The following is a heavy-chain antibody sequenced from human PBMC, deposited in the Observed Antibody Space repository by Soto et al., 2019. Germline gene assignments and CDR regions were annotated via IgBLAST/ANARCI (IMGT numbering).Heavy chain of an antibody. CDR1: GGSISSYY. CDR2: IYYSGST. CDR3: ARHEASSGFWISGYYFDY. V-gene: IGHV4-59*08. J-gene: IGHJ4*02. D-gene: IGHD5-12*01. Sequence: PSETLSLTCTVSGGSISSYYWSWIRQPPGKGLEWIGYIYYSGSTNYNPSLKSRVTISVDTSKNQFSLKLSSVTAADTAVYYCARHEASSGFWISGYYFDYWGQGTLVTVSS.